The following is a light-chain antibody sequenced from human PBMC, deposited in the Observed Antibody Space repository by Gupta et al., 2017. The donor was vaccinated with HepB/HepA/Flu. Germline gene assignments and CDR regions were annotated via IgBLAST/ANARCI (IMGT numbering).Light chain of an antibody. CDR2: GNS. J-gene: IGLJ2*01. CDR3: QSEESSRSGVV. V-gene: IGLV1-40*01. Sequence: QSVLPQPPSVSGAPGPRVTISCTGSSSNIGAGYDVHWYQQLPGTAPKLLIYGNSNRPSGVPDRFSGSKSVTSATLAITGLQAEDEADYYCQSEESSRSGVVFGGGTKLTVL. CDR1: SSNIGAGYD.